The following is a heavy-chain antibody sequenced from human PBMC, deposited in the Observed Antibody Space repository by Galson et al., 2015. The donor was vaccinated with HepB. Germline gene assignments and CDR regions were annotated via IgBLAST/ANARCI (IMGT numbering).Heavy chain of an antibody. CDR1: GFTFSSYS. V-gene: IGHV3-21*01. Sequence: SLRLSCAASGFTFSSYSMNWVRQAPGKGLEWVSSISSSSSYIYYADSVKGRFTISRDNAKNSLYLQMNSLRAEDTAVYYCARDFDDILTNWFDPWGQGTLVTVSS. CDR3: ARDFDDILTNWFDP. D-gene: IGHD3-9*01. CDR2: ISSSSSYI. J-gene: IGHJ5*02.